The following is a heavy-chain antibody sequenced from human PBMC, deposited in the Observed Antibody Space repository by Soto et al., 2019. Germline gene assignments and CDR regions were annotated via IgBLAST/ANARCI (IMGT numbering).Heavy chain of an antibody. V-gene: IGHV1-18*01. D-gene: IGHD7-27*01. CDR1: GYTFTSYG. CDR3: ARDLRTGDFDY. CDR2: ISAYNGNT. J-gene: IGHJ4*02. Sequence: ASVKVSCKASGYTFTSYGISWVRQAPGQGLEWMGWISAYNGNTNYAQKLQGRVTMTIDTSTSTAYMELRRLRSDDTAVYYCARDLRTGDFDYWGQGTLVTVSS.